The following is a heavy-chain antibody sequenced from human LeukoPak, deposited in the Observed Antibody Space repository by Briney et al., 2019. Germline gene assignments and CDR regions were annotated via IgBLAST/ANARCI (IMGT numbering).Heavy chain of an antibody. CDR1: GGSISSYY. D-gene: IGHD3-22*01. Sequence: KPSETLSPTCTVSGGSISSYYWSWIRHPPGKGLEWLGYIYYSGSTNYNPSLKSRVTISVDTSKNQFSPKLSSVTAADTAVYYCARESLTYYYDSSGYSDYYYYYMDVWGKGTTVTVSS. J-gene: IGHJ6*03. V-gene: IGHV4-59*01. CDR3: ARESLTYYYDSSGYSDYYYYYMDV. CDR2: IYYSGST.